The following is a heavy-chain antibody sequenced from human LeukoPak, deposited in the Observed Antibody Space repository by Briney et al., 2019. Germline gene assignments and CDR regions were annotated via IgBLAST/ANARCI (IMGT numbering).Heavy chain of an antibody. V-gene: IGHV3-23*01. Sequence: GGSLRLSCAASGFAVRTSFMNWVRQAPGKGLEWVSTIYTGDTGGSTYYADSVKGRFTISRDNSKNTLYLQMNSLRAEDTAVYYCAKAEVVPAASVRYFDYWGQGTLVTVSS. CDR2: IYTGDTGGST. J-gene: IGHJ4*02. CDR1: GFAVRTSF. CDR3: AKAEVVPAASVRYFDY. D-gene: IGHD2-2*01.